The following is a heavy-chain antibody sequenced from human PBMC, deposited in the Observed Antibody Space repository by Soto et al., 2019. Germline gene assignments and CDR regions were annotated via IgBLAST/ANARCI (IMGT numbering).Heavy chain of an antibody. V-gene: IGHV3-23*01. D-gene: IGHD5-12*01. J-gene: IGHJ4*02. CDR2: ISGSGGST. CDR3: ANGPLGCGYDLDY. CDR1: GFTFSNYS. Sequence: EVQLLDSGGGLVQPGGSLRLSCAASGFTFSNYSMNWVRQAPGKGLDWVSAISGSGGSTYYEDSVKGRFTISRDNSKNTLYMQMSSLRAEDTAGYYCANGPLGCGYDLDYWGQGTLVTVSS.